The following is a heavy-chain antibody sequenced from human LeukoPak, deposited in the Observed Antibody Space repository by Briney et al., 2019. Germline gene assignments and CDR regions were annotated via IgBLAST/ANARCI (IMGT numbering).Heavy chain of an antibody. J-gene: IGHJ4*02. V-gene: IGHV3-74*01. CDR1: GFIFRNYW. CDR3: VSSLGGNDN. Sequence: SAESLRLSCAASGFIFRNYWMHWVRQAPGKGLVWVSRINPDGSSTNYADSGKGRFTISRDNAKNTLYLQMNSLRAEDTAVYYCVSSLGGNDNWGQGTLVSVSS. CDR2: INPDGSST.